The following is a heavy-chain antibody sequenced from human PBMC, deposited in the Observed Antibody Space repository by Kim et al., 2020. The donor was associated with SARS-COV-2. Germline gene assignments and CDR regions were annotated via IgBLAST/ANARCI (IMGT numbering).Heavy chain of an antibody. CDR3: AKDRPYYDILTGYQGKFDY. J-gene: IGHJ4*02. Sequence: GGSLRLSCAASGFTFSSYAMSWVRQAPGKGLEWVSAISGSGGSTYYADSVKGRVTISRDNSKNTLYLQMNSLRAEDTAVYYCAKDRPYYDILTGYQGKFDYWGQGTLVTVSS. CDR1: GFTFSSYA. D-gene: IGHD3-9*01. CDR2: ISGSGGST. V-gene: IGHV3-23*01.